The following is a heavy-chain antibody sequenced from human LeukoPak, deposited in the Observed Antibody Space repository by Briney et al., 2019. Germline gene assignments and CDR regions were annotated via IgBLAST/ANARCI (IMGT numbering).Heavy chain of an antibody. CDR1: GFTFSSYA. CDR3: AKCIAYGDYSEGQDY. CDR2: LSGSGGSP. D-gene: IGHD4-17*01. V-gene: IGHV3-23*01. J-gene: IGHJ4*02. Sequence: GGSLRLSCAASGFTFSSYAMSWVRQAPGKGLEWVSSLSGSGGSPNYANSVKGRFTISRDNSKNTLYLQMNSLRAEDTAVYYCAKCIAYGDYSEGQDYWGQGTLVTVSS.